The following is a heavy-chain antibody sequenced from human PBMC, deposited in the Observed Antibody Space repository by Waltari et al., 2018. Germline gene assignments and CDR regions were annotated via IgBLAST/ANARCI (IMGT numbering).Heavy chain of an antibody. D-gene: IGHD4-17*01. J-gene: IGHJ4*02. V-gene: IGHV1-2*02. Sequence: QVQLVQSGAEVKKPGASVKVSCKASGYTFSGYYMHWGGQAPGEGLGWMGGINPHSGGTTYAQKFPGTVTLTRDTSISTAYMRLSRLRSDDTAVYYCARALTTVTPTLGYWGQGTLVTVSS. CDR2: INPHSGGT. CDR1: GYTFSGYY. CDR3: ARALTTVTPTLGY.